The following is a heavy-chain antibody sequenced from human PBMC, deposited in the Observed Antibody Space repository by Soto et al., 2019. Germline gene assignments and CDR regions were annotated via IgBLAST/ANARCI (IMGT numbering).Heavy chain of an antibody. CDR1: GGSISSYY. CDR3: AAPPRY. J-gene: IGHJ4*02. D-gene: IGHD6-6*01. Sequence: SETLSLSCTVSGGSISSYYWSWIRQPPGKGLEWIGYIFYSGSTNYNPSLKSRVTISVDTSKNQFSLKLTSVTAADTAVYYCAAPPRYWGQGTLVTVSS. V-gene: IGHV4-59*12. CDR2: IFYSGST.